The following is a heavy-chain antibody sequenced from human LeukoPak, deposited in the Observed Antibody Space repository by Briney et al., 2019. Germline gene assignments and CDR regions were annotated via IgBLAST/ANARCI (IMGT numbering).Heavy chain of an antibody. V-gene: IGHV1-69*13. CDR2: IIPIFGTA. J-gene: IGHJ5*02. CDR1: GDTFSRYA. Sequence: SVKVSCKASGDTFSRYAISWVRRAPGQGLKWMGGIIPIFGTANYAQKFQGRVTITADESTSTAYMELSSLRSEDTAVYYCARSPLRYCGGDCYSGYNWFDPWGQGTLVTVSS. D-gene: IGHD2-21*02. CDR3: ARSPLRYCGGDCYSGYNWFDP.